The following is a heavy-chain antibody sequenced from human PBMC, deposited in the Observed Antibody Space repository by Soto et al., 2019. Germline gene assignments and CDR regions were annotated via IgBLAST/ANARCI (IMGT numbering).Heavy chain of an antibody. D-gene: IGHD3-10*01. CDR1: GGSISSYY. Sequence: SETLSLTCTVSGGSISSYYWSWIRQPPGKGLEWIGYIYYSGSTNYNPSLKSRVTISVDTSKNQFSLKLSSVTAADTAVYYCARVSRGLVRGYYYYGMDVWGQGTTVTVSS. CDR3: ARVSRGLVRGYYYYGMDV. J-gene: IGHJ6*02. V-gene: IGHV4-59*01. CDR2: IYYSGST.